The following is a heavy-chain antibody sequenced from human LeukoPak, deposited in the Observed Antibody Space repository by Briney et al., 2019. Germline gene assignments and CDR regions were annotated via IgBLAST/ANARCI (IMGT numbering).Heavy chain of an antibody. V-gene: IGHV4-34*01. CDR1: GGSFSGYY. J-gene: IGHJ5*02. CDR2: INHSGST. D-gene: IGHD3-3*01. Sequence: PSETLSLTCAVYGGSFSGYYWSWIRQPPGKGLEWIGEINHSGSTNYNPSLKSRVTLSVDTSKNQFSLKLSSVTAADTAVYYCARRPFRLRFQGWFDPWGQGTLVTVSS. CDR3: ARRPFRLRFQGWFDP.